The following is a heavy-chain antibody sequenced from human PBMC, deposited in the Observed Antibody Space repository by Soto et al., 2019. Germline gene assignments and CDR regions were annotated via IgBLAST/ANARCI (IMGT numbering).Heavy chain of an antibody. CDR3: ARGPRIAARRGWFDP. D-gene: IGHD6-6*01. CDR1: GFTFSSYG. Sequence: PGGSLRLSCSASGFTFSSYGMSWVRQAPRKGLEWVSTIRGSADSANYADSVKGRFTISRDKSISTAYLQWSSLKASDTAMYYCARGPRIAARRGWFDPWGQGTLVTVSS. J-gene: IGHJ5*02. CDR2: IRGSADSA. V-gene: IGHV3-23*01.